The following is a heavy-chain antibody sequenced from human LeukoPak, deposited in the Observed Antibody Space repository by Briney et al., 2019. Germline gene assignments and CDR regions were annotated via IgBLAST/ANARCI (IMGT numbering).Heavy chain of an antibody. V-gene: IGHV4-31*03. J-gene: IGHJ6*03. CDR3: ARASAAGPYYMDV. Sequence: SQTPSLTCTVSGGSISSGGYYWSWIRQHPGKGLEWIGYIYYSGSTYYNPSLKSRVTISVDTSKNQFSLKLSSVTAADTAVYYCARASAAGPYYMDVWGKGTTVTVSS. D-gene: IGHD6-25*01. CDR1: GGSISSGGYY. CDR2: IYYSGST.